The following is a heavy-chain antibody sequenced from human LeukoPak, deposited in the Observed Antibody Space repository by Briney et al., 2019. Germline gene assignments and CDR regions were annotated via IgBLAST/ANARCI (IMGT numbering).Heavy chain of an antibody. CDR3: VKDARDCGGDCFFLSPDENYPYRHMDV. D-gene: IGHD2-21*02. J-gene: IGHJ6*03. Sequence: GGSLRLSCSASGFRFDDFAMHWVRQTPGKGLEWISTITWDGGTKHYAASVKGRFSVSRDNNKTSLHLQMNSLRRDDTALYYCVKDARDCGGDCFFLSPDENYPYRHMDVRGTGTTVIVS. CDR2: ITWDGGTK. CDR1: GFRFDDFA. V-gene: IGHV3-43D*04.